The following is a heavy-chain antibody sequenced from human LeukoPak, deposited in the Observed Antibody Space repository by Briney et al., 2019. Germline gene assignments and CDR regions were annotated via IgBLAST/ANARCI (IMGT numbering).Heavy chain of an antibody. V-gene: IGHV3-30*03. CDR3: ARAFIAAAGKARSYGMDV. D-gene: IGHD6-13*01. CDR2: ISYDGSNK. CDR1: GFTFSSYG. Sequence: GGSLRLSCAASGFTFSSYGMHWVRQAPGKGLEWVAVISYDGSNKYYADSVKGRFTISRDNSKNTLYLQMNSLRAEDTAVYYCARAFIAAAGKARSYGMDVWGQGTTVTVSS. J-gene: IGHJ6*02.